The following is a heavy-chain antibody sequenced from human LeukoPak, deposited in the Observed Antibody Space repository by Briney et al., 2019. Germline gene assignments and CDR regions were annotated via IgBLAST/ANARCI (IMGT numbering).Heavy chain of an antibody. CDR2: IGGSGSTT. J-gene: IGHJ5*02. Sequence: GGSLRLSCAASGFTFSSYAMSWVRQAPGKGLEWVSAIGGSGSTTYYADSVKGRFTISRDNSKNTLYLQMNSLKTEDTALYFCTTSYSGNSWYDWFGPWGQGTLVTVSS. CDR1: GFTFSSYA. V-gene: IGHV3-23*01. D-gene: IGHD6-13*01. CDR3: TTSYSGNSWYDWFGP.